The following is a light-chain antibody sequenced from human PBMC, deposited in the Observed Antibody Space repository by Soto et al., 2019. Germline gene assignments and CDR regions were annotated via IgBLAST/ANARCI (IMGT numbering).Light chain of an antibody. CDR1: SSNIGAGYD. CDR3: QSYDSSLSGSNV. Sequence: QSVLTQPPSVSGAPGQRVTISCTGSSSNIGAGYDVHWYQQLPGTAPKLLIYGNSNRPSGVPDRFSGSKSGTSASLAITGFQAEDEADYYCQSYDSSLSGSNVFGGGTKLTVL. CDR2: GNS. V-gene: IGLV1-40*01. J-gene: IGLJ2*01.